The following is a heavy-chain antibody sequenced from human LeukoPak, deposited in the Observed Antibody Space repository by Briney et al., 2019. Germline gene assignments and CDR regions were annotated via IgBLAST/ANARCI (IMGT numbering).Heavy chain of an antibody. CDR1: GYTFTGYY. CDR2: INSNSGGT. J-gene: IGHJ4*02. CDR3: ARGPYSSGWYNFDY. Sequence: ASVKVSCKASGYTFTGYYMHWVRQAPGQGLEWMGRINSNSGGTNYAQKFQGRVTMTRDTSISTAYMELSRLRSDDTAVYYCARGPYSSGWYNFDYWGQGTLVTVSS. D-gene: IGHD6-19*01. V-gene: IGHV1-2*06.